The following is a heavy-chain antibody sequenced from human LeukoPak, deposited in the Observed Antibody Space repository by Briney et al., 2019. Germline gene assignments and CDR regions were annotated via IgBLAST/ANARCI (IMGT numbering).Heavy chain of an antibody. V-gene: IGHV3-23*01. CDR2: ISGGGGST. CDR1: GFTFSSYA. D-gene: IGHD3-22*01. J-gene: IGHJ4*02. CDR3: AKDRFADDSSGYYYRYFAY. Sequence: GGSLRLSCAASGFTFSSYAMSGVRQAPGKGLEWVSAISGGGGSTYYADSVKGRFTISRDNSKNTLYLQMNSLRAEDTAVYYCAKDRFADDSSGYYYRYFAYWGQGTLVTVSS.